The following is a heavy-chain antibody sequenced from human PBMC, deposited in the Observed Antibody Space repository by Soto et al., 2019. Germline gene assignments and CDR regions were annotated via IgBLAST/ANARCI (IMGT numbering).Heavy chain of an antibody. Sequence: GSLRLSCAASGFTFSSYGMHWVRQAPGKGLEWVAVISYDGSNKYYADSVKGQFTISRDNSKNTLYLQMNSLRAEDTAVYYCAKGESCSGGSCYYYYYYYGMDVWGQGTTVTVSS. CDR1: GFTFSSYG. CDR3: AKGESCSGGSCYYYYYYYGMDV. V-gene: IGHV3-30*18. D-gene: IGHD2-15*01. J-gene: IGHJ6*02. CDR2: ISYDGSNK.